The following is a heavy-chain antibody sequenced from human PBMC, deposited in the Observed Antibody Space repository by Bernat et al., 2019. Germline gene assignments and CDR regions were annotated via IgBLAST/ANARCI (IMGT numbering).Heavy chain of an antibody. Sequence: EVQLVESGGGLVQPGGSLRLSCAASGFTVSSNYMSWVRQAPGKGLEWVSVIYSGGSTYYADSVKGTFTISRDNSKNTLYLQMNSLRAEDTAGYYCARDLRRSAFDPWGQGTLVTVSS. V-gene: IGHV3-66*01. CDR2: IYSGGST. CDR3: ARDLRRSAFDP. D-gene: IGHD4-17*01. CDR1: GFTVSSNY. J-gene: IGHJ5*02.